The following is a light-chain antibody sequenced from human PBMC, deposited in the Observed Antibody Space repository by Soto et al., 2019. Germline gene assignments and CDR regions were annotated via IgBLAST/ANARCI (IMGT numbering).Light chain of an antibody. J-gene: IGLJ2*01. CDR3: SSYTSSSSVV. Sequence: QSALTQPASVSGSPGQSLTISCTGTSSDVGGYDYVSWYQHHPGKAPRLMICDVSNRPSGISNRFSASKSGNTASLTISGLQAEDEADYYCSSYTSSSSVVFGGGTQLTVL. V-gene: IGLV2-14*03. CDR2: DVS. CDR1: SSDVGGYDY.